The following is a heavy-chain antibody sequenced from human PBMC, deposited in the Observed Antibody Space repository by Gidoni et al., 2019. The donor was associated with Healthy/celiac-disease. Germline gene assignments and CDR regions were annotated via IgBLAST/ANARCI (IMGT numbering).Heavy chain of an antibody. Sequence: EVQLVESGGGLVQPGGSLRLSCSASGFTFSSYAMHWVRQAPGKGLEYVSAISSNGGSTYYADSVKGRFTISRDNSKNTLYLQMSSLRAEDTAVYYCVKEGDCSSTSCYPLFDYWGQGTLVTVSS. J-gene: IGHJ4*02. D-gene: IGHD2-2*01. V-gene: IGHV3-64D*09. CDR1: GFTFSSYA. CDR3: VKEGDCSSTSCYPLFDY. CDR2: ISSNGGST.